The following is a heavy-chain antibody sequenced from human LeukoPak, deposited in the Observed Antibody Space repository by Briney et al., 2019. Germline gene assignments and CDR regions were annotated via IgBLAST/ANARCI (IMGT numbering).Heavy chain of an antibody. CDR3: AREVGATGAFDI. V-gene: IGHV3-30*03. D-gene: IGHD1-26*01. J-gene: IGHJ3*02. CDR1: GFIFSRHG. Sequence: PGGSLRLSCAASGFIFSRHGMNWVRQAPDKGLEWVAVISYDGSNKYYADSVKGRFTISRDNSKNTLYLQMNSLRAEDTAVYYCAREVGATGAFDIWGQGTMVTVSS. CDR2: ISYDGSNK.